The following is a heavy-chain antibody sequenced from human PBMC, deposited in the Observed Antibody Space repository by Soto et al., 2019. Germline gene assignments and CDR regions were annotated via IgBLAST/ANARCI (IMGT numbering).Heavy chain of an antibody. J-gene: IGHJ4*02. CDR1: GVTFTSYA. D-gene: IGHD3-10*01. CDR3: AKGSFGFDY. V-gene: IGHV3-23*01. CDR2: ISKSGDST. Sequence: GGSLRLSCAASGVTFTSYAMTWVRQVPGEGLQWVSSISKSGDSTYYADSVKGRFTTSRDNPKNTLYLQMNSLRAEDTAIYYCAKGSFGFDYWGQGTLVTVSS.